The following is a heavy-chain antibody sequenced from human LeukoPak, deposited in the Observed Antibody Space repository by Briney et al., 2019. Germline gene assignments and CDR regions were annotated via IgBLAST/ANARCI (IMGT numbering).Heavy chain of an antibody. V-gene: IGHV4-59*12. CDR2: IYYSGST. D-gene: IGHD5-12*01. J-gene: IGHJ5*02. CDR3: ARTAVAYSGYDVGFDP. Sequence: SETLSLTCTVSGGSISSYYWSWIRQPPGKGLEWIGYIYYSGSTNYNPSLKSRVTISVDTSKNQFSLKLSSVTAADTAVYYCARTAVAYSGYDVGFDPWGQGTLVTVSS. CDR1: GGSISSYY.